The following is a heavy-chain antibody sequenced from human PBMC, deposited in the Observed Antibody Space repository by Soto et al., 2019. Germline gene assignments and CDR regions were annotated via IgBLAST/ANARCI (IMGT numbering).Heavy chain of an antibody. J-gene: IGHJ5*02. CDR1: GFTFSSYG. D-gene: IGHD3-16*01. Sequence: QVQLVESGGGVVQPGRSLRLSCAASGFTFSSYGMHWVRQAPGKGREWVAGIWYDGSNKYYADSVKGRFTISRDNSKNSQYLQMNSLRAEDTAVYYGERDKMITFGGVSGWFDPWGQGTLVTVSS. V-gene: IGHV3-33*01. CDR2: IWYDGSNK. CDR3: ERDKMITFGGVSGWFDP.